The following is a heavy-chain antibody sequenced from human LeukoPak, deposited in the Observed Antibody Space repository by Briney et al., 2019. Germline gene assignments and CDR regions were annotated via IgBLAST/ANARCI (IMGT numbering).Heavy chain of an antibody. CDR1: GGSISSYY. CDR3: ARDQNYMDV. D-gene: IGHD3-10*01. J-gene: IGHJ3*01. V-gene: IGHV4-59*01. CDR2: IYYSGST. Sequence: SETLSLTCTVSGGSISSYYWSWIRQPPGKGLEWIGYIYYSGSTNYNPSLKSRVTISVDTSKNQFSLKLSSVTAADTAVYYCARDQNYMDVWGQGTMVTVSS.